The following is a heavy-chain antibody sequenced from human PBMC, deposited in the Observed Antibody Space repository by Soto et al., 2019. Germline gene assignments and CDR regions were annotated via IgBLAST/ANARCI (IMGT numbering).Heavy chain of an antibody. J-gene: IGHJ4*02. D-gene: IGHD6-25*01. Sequence: EVQLVESGGGLVQTGRSLRLSCAASGFTFDDYAMHWVRQAPGKGLEWVSGISWGSGSIDYADSVKGRFTISRDNAKNYLYLQMNSLRAEDTAWYYCAKDAAYYFGYWGQGTLVTVSS. CDR1: GFTFDDYA. CDR2: ISWGSGSI. V-gene: IGHV3-9*01. CDR3: AKDAAYYFGY.